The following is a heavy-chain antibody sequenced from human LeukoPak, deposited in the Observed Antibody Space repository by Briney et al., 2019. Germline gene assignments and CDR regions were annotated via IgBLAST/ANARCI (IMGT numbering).Heavy chain of an antibody. Sequence: SGTTLVNPPQTLTLTCTFSGFSLSTSGVGVGWIRQPPGKALEWLALIYWDDDKRYSPSLKSKHTITKDTSKKKVVLTMTNMDPVDTATYYCAHRQGEYYDFWSGYYTEVGFFDYWGQGTLVTVSS. J-gene: IGHJ4*02. D-gene: IGHD3-3*01. V-gene: IGHV2-5*02. CDR2: IYWDDDK. CDR3: AHRQGEYYDFWSGYYTEVGFFDY. CDR1: GFSLSTSGVG.